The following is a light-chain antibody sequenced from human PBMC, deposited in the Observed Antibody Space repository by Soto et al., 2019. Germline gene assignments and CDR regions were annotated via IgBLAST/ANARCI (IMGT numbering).Light chain of an antibody. V-gene: IGLV1-47*01. J-gene: IGLJ3*02. Sequence: QSVLTQPPSASGTPGQRVTISCSGSRSDIGSNYVYWYQHLPGMAPKLLIYRNDQRPSGVPDRISGSRSGTSASLAIIGLRSEGEADYYCASWDDTLSGHWVFGGGTQLTVL. CDR2: RND. CDR3: ASWDDTLSGHWV. CDR1: RSDIGSNY.